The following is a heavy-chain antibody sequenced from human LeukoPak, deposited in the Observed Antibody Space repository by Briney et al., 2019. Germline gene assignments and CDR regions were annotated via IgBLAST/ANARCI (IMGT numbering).Heavy chain of an antibody. CDR3: ARTQLGGSYPADAFDI. V-gene: IGHV4-59*01. D-gene: IGHD2-15*01. Sequence: SETLSLTCTVSGGSISSYYWSWIRQPPGKGLEWIGYIYYSGSTNYNPSLKSRVTISVDTSKNQFSLKLSSVTAADTAVYYCARTQLGGSYPADAFDIWGQGTMVTVSS. CDR2: IYYSGST. J-gene: IGHJ3*02. CDR1: GGSISSYY.